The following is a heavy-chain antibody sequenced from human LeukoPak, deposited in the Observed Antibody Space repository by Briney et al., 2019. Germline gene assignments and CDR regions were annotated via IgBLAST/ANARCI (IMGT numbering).Heavy chain of an antibody. J-gene: IGHJ4*02. CDR3: ARALLLAAAGGFDY. CDR1: GYTFTSYG. Sequence: ASVKVSCKASGYTFTSYGINWVRQAPGQGLEWMGWISAYSGNTNYAQKLQGRVTMTTDTSTSTAYMELRSLRSDDTAVYYCARALLLAAAGGFDYWGQGTLVTVSS. V-gene: IGHV1-18*01. CDR2: ISAYSGNT. D-gene: IGHD6-13*01.